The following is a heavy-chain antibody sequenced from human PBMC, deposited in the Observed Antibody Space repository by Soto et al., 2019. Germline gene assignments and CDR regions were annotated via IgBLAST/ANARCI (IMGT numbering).Heavy chain of an antibody. CDR2: FRESGGTT. V-gene: IGHV3-23*01. Sequence: PGGSLRLSCAASGFGFTFSTSAMSWVRQAPGKGLEWVSTFRESGGTTHYANSVKGRFTISRDTSKNMLYLQMNSLRAEDTAIYYFAKYSQCGNLSPTHDYPGHGSLVTVSA. D-gene: IGHD2-21*01. CDR1: GFGFTFSTSA. J-gene: IGHJ4*01. CDR3: AKYSQCGNLSPTHDY.